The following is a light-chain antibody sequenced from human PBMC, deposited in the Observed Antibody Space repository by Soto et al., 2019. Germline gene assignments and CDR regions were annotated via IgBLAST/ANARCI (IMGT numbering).Light chain of an antibody. Sequence: DIVMTQSPATLSVSLGERATLSCRASQSVGFNLAWYQQKPGQAPRLLIYGASTRATGIPARFSGSGSGTDFTLTISSLQSEDFAVYYCQQYNNWPPITFGQGTRLEIK. CDR1: QSVGFN. J-gene: IGKJ5*01. CDR3: QQYNNWPPIT. V-gene: IGKV3-15*01. CDR2: GAS.